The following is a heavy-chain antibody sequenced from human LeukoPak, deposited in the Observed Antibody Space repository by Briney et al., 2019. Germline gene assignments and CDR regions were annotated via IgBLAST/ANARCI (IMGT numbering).Heavy chain of an antibody. J-gene: IGHJ4*02. D-gene: IGHD4-11*01. V-gene: IGHV3-21*01. Sequence: GESLRLSCATSGFTFSSSTFGSYTMNWVRQAPGKGLEWVSSISSTGTYIYYTDSVKGRFTISRDIANSLLYLQMNSLRADDTAVYYCARDLDYSTGFDYWGQGTLVTVSS. CDR3: ARDLDYSTGFDY. CDR1: GFTFSSSTFGSYT. CDR2: ISSTGTYI.